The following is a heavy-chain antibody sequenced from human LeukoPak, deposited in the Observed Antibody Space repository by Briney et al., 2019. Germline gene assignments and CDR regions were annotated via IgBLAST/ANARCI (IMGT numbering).Heavy chain of an antibody. CDR2: IRYDGSNK. V-gene: IGHV3-30*02. CDR3: AKAAQYSSGYYFDY. Sequence: GGSLRLSCAASGFTFSSYGTHWVRQAPGKGLEWVASIRYDGSNKYYADSVKGRFTISRDNSKNTLYLQMNSLRAEDTAVCYCAKAAQYSSGYYFDYWGQGTLVTVSS. J-gene: IGHJ4*02. CDR1: GFTFSSYG. D-gene: IGHD6-19*01.